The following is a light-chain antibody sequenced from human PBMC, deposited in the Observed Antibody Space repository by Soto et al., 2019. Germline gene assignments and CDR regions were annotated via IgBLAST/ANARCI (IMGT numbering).Light chain of an antibody. CDR1: SSDVGGYNY. CDR3: SSYTSSSTFYV. J-gene: IGLJ1*01. V-gene: IGLV2-14*01. CDR2: EVS. Sequence: QSVLTQPASVSGSPGQSITISCTGTSSDVGGYNYVSWYQQHPGKAPKLMIYEVSNRPSGVSNRFSGSKSGNTASLTISGLQAEDAADYYCSSYTSSSTFYVFGTGTKLTVL.